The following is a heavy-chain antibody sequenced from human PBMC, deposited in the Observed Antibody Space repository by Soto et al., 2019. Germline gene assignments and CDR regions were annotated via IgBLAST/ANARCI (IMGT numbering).Heavy chain of an antibody. J-gene: IGHJ5*02. D-gene: IGHD2-21*01. Sequence: SETLSLTCSVSGDSISSSSQYWGWIRQPPGKGLEWIGSIHYSGTSYYNPSLRSRVTIFVDTSKNQLSLKLSSVTAADTAVYYCARHWIAGSSIPWGQGTLVTVSS. V-gene: IGHV4-39*01. CDR1: GDSISSSSQY. CDR3: ARHWIAGSSIP. CDR2: IHYSGTS.